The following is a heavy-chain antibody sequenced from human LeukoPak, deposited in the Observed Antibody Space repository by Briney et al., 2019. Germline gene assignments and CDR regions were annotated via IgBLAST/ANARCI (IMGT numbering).Heavy chain of an antibody. CDR3: AREIVGNNWFDP. CDR2: IYYSGST. D-gene: IGHD1-26*01. V-gene: IGHV4-39*07. CDR1: GGSISSSSYY. Sequence: SETLSLTCTVSGGSISSSSYYWGWIRQPPGKGLEWIGSIYYSGSTYYNPSLKSRVTISVDTSKNQFSLKLSSVTAADTAVYYCAREIVGNNWFDPWGQGTLVTVSS. J-gene: IGHJ5*02.